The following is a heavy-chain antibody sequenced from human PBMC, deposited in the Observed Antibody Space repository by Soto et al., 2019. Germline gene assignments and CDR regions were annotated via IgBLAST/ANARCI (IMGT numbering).Heavy chain of an antibody. CDR1: GFTFSSYG. CDR3: AKPAGGGLGAFEI. V-gene: IGHV3-30*18. J-gene: IGHJ3*02. CDR2: ISYDGSNK. D-gene: IGHD3-16*01. Sequence: QVQLVESGGGVVQPGRSLRLSCAASGFTFSSYGMHWVRQAPGKGLEWVAVISYDGSNKYYADSVKGRFTISRDNSKNTLYLQMNSLRAEDTAVYYCAKPAGGGLGAFEIWGQGTMVTVSS.